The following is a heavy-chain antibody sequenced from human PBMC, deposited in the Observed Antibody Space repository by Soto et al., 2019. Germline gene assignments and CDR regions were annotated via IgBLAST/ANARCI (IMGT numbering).Heavy chain of an antibody. D-gene: IGHD2-15*01. Sequence: TLSLTCTVSGGSISSGDYYWSWIRQPPGKGLEWIGYIYYSGSTYYNPSLKSRVTISVDTSKNQFSLKLSSVTAADTAVYYCATDCSGGSCYSDYWGQGTLVTVSS. V-gene: IGHV4-30-4*01. CDR1: GGSISSGDYY. CDR2: IYYSGST. CDR3: ATDCSGGSCYSDY. J-gene: IGHJ4*02.